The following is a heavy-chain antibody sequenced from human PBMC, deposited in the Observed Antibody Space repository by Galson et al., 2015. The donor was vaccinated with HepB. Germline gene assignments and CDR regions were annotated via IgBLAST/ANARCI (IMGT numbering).Heavy chain of an antibody. J-gene: IGHJ4*02. CDR3: ARWGPYSSSWLDY. CDR1: GGSISSSSYY. V-gene: IGHV4-39*01. D-gene: IGHD6-13*01. CDR2: IYYSGST. Sequence: ETLSLTCTVSGGSISSSSYYWGWIRQPPGKGLEWIGSIYYSGSTYYNPSLKSRVTISVDTSKNQSSLKLSSVTAADTAVYYCARWGPYSSSWLDYWGQGTLVTVSS.